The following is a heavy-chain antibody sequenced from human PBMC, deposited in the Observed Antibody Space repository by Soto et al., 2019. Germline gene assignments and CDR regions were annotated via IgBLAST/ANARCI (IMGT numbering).Heavy chain of an antibody. CDR2: VHHSWGS. CDR1: GGSISSYY. J-gene: IGHJ6*02. V-gene: IGHV4-59*08. D-gene: IGHD3-10*01. Sequence: QVQLQESGPGLVKPSETLSLSCTVSGGSISSYYWSWFRQSPGKRMEWIGYVHHSWGSSYNPSLQSGVGISLDTSKSQFSLKVTSVTATDTAVYYCARQGFGPLHGLVDVWGQGTTVTVSS. CDR3: ARQGFGPLHGLVDV.